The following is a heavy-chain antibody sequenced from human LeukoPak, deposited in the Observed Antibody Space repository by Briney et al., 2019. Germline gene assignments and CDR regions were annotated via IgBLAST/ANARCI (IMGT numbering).Heavy chain of an antibody. CDR1: GFTFSTYN. D-gene: IGHD2-2*01. CDR2: ISSSSITI. J-gene: IGHJ6*01. Sequence: GSLRLSCAASGFTFSTYNMNWVRQAPGKGLEWVSYISSSSITIYYADSVKGRFTISRDNAKNSLYLQMNSLRAEDTAVYYCTSTYCSSTSCYAGGYYYYGMDXXXXGTTVTVSS. V-gene: IGHV3-48*01. CDR3: TSTYCSSTSCYAGGYYYYGMDX.